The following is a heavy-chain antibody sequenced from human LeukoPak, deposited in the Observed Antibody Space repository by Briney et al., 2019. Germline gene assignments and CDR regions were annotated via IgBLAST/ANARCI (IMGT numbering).Heavy chain of an antibody. V-gene: IGHV4-39*07. CDR1: GGSISSSSYY. D-gene: IGHD3-10*01. CDR3: ARDKFMVRGVVDY. J-gene: IGHJ4*02. Sequence: PSETLSLTCTVSGGSISSSSYYSGWIRQPPGKGLEWIGSIYYSGSTYYNPSLKSRVTISVDTSKNQFSLKLSSVTAADTAVYYCARDKFMVRGVVDYWGQGTLVTVSS. CDR2: IYYSGST.